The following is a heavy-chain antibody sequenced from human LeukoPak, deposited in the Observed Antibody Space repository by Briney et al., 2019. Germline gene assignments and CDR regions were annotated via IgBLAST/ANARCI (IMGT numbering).Heavy chain of an antibody. Sequence: GGSLRLSCAASGFTIDDYWMSWVRQASGKGLEWVTNIKEDVSDKYYVDSVKGRFTISRGNAKNSLYLQMSRLRAADTAVYYCARVGVAGFDYWGQGILVTVSS. CDR1: GFTIDDYW. V-gene: IGHV3-7*03. J-gene: IGHJ4*02. D-gene: IGHD3-3*01. CDR3: ARVGVAGFDY. CDR2: IKEDVSDK.